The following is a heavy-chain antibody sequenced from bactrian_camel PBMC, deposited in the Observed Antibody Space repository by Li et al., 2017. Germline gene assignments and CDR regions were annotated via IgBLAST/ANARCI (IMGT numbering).Heavy chain of an antibody. J-gene: IGHJ4*01. Sequence: HVQLVESGGGLVQPGGSLRLSCAASGFVFRSHVMTWVRQAPGKEREAVAFIDTSGGTNYAYSVAGRFTISRDNAKTTLFLEMNSLKPDDTAMYYCATGVYCANVQSPSEYDTWGQGTQVTVS. CDR1: GFVFRSHV. CDR3: ATGVYCANVQSPSEYDT. V-gene: IGHV3-2*01. D-gene: IGHD3*01. CDR2: IDTSGGT.